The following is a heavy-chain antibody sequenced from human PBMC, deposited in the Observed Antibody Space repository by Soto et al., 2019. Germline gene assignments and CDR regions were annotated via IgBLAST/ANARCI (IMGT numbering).Heavy chain of an antibody. D-gene: IGHD3-3*01. CDR1: GFTFSSYA. CDR3: AKDHRTSYYDFWSGYYTPFDY. V-gene: IGHV3-23*01. CDR2: ISGSGGST. Sequence: GSLRLSCAASGFTFSSYAMSWVRQAPGKGLEWVSAISGSGGSTYYADSVKGRFTISRDNSKNTLYLQMNSLRAEDTAVYYCAKDHRTSYYDFWSGYYTPFDYWGQGTLVTVSS. J-gene: IGHJ4*02.